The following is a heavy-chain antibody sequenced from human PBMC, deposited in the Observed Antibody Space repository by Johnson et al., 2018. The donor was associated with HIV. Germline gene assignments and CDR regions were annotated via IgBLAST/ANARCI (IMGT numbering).Heavy chain of an antibody. CDR2: INWNGDNT. Sequence: VQLVESGGGVARPGGSLRLSCAASGFTFDDYGMSWVRQAPGKGLEWVSGINWNGDNTGYADSVKGRFTISRANAKNSLYLQMNSLRAEDTALYYCAKDIMWDCGGDCWGAFDIWGQGTMVTVSS. CDR1: GFTFDDYG. J-gene: IGHJ3*02. V-gene: IGHV3-20*04. D-gene: IGHD2-21*02. CDR3: AKDIMWDCGGDCWGAFDI.